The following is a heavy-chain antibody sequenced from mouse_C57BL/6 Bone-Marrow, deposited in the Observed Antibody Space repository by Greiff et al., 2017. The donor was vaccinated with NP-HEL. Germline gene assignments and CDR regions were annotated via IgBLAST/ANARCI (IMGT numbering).Heavy chain of an antibody. D-gene: IGHD1-1*01. Sequence: EVKLVESGGGLVKPGGSLKLSCAASGFTFSSYAMSWVRQTPEKRLEWVATISDGCSYTYYPDNVKGRFTISRDNAKNNLYLQMSHLKSEDTAMYYCARDSYYYGSVYFDVWGTGTTVTVSS. J-gene: IGHJ1*03. CDR2: ISDGCSYT. V-gene: IGHV5-4*01. CDR1: GFTFSSYA. CDR3: ARDSYYYGSVYFDV.